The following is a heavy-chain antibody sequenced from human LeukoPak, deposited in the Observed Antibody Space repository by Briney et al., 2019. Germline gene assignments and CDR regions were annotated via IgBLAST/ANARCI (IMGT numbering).Heavy chain of an antibody. CDR2: ISSTSNTI. CDR3: ARPSRSTGPAY. D-gene: IGHD2-2*01. V-gene: IGHV3-48*02. J-gene: IGHJ4*02. CDR1: GFIFSNYS. Sequence: GGSLRLSCAASGFIFSNYSMNWVRQAPGKGLEWVSWISSTSNTIYYADSVKGQFTISRDNAKNSLDLQMNSLRDEDTAVYYCARPSRSTGPAYWGQGTLVTVSS.